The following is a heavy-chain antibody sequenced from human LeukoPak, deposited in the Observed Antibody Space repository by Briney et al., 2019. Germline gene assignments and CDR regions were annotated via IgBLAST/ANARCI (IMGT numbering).Heavy chain of an antibody. V-gene: IGHV4-31*03. J-gene: IGHJ3*02. Sequence: PSETLSLTCTVSGGSISSGGYYWSWIRQHPGKGLEWIGYIYYSGSTYYNPSLKSRVTISVDTSKNQFSLKLSSVTAADTAVYYCARPYCHSTNCYKFDAFDIWGQGTMVTVSS. CDR1: GGSISSGGYY. D-gene: IGHD2-2*02. CDR3: ARPYCHSTNCYKFDAFDI. CDR2: IYYSGST.